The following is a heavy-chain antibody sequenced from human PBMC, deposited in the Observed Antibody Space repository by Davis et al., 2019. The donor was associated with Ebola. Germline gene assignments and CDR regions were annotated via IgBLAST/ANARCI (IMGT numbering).Heavy chain of an antibody. J-gene: IGHJ4*02. D-gene: IGHD3-3*01. V-gene: IGHV3-23*01. CDR1: GFTFSSYA. CDR2: ISGSGGST. CDR3: AKAQYDFWSGYPYFDY. Sequence: GESLKISCAASGFTFSSYAMSWVRQAPGKGLEWVSAISGSGGSTYYADSVKGRFTISRDNSKNTLYLQMNSLRAEDTAVYYCAKAQYDFWSGYPYFDYWGQGTLVTVSS.